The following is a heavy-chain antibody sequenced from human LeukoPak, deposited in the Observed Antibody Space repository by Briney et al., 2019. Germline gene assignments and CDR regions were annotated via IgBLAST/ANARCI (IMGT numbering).Heavy chain of an antibody. CDR1: GFTFTNYA. Sequence: PGGSLRLSCAASGFTFTNYAMSWVRQAPGKGLEWVSTSSGSGGSTYDADTVKGRFTISRDNSKNTLYLQMNSLRAEDTAVYYCAKDRTRLQSGGNYYYGMDVWGQGTTVTVSS. CDR3: AKDRTRLQSGGNYYYGMDV. V-gene: IGHV3-23*01. J-gene: IGHJ6*02. CDR2: SSGSGGST. D-gene: IGHD5-24*01.